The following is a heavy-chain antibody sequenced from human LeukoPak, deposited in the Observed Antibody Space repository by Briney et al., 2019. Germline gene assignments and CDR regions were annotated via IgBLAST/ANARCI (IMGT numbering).Heavy chain of an antibody. CDR3: ARSYASSWYWNWFDP. V-gene: IGHV4-61*02. D-gene: IGHD6-13*01. Sequence: SETLSLTCTVSGDSITSGTYYWTWIRQPAGKGVEWIGRIYTSGSTNYKPSLKSRVTISVDTSKNQFSLRLSSVTAADTAVYYCARSYASSWYWNWFDPWGQGTLVTVSS. CDR1: GDSITSGTYY. J-gene: IGHJ5*02. CDR2: IYTSGST.